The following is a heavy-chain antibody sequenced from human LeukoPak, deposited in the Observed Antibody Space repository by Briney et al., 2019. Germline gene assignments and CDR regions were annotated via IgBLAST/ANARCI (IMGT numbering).Heavy chain of an antibody. CDR1: GYTFTDYY. CDR3: ARDLGQQLPEGIDY. D-gene: IGHD6-13*01. Sequence: GASVKVSCKASGYTFTDYYIYWVRQAPGQGLEWIGWISAYNANTDYAQNLQGRVTMTTDTSTSTAYMELRSLTSDDTAVYYCARDLGQQLPEGIDYWGQGTLVTVSS. J-gene: IGHJ4*02. V-gene: IGHV1-18*04. CDR2: ISAYNANT.